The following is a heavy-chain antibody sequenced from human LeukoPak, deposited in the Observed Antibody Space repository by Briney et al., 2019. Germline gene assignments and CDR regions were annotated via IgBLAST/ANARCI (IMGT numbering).Heavy chain of an antibody. Sequence: GGSLRLSCEASGFTFSSYGMHWVRQAPGKGLEWVSGINWNGGSTGYADSVKGRFTISRDNAKNSLYLQMNSLRAEDTALYYCARGSDVVRYYYYYMDVWGKGTTVTVSS. CDR3: ARGSDVVRYYYYYMDV. CDR2: INWNGGST. V-gene: IGHV3-20*04. CDR1: GFTFSSYG. D-gene: IGHD3-10*02. J-gene: IGHJ6*03.